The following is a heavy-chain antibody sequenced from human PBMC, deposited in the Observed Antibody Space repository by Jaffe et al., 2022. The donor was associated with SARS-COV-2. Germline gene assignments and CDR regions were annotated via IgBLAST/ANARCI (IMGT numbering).Heavy chain of an antibody. J-gene: IGHJ4*02. D-gene: IGHD5-18*01. CDR3: ARHFRAIQLFDY. CDR1: GGSISSSSYY. V-gene: IGHV4-39*01. Sequence: QLQLQESGPGLVKPSETLSLTCTVSGGSISSSSYYWGWIRQPPGKGLEWIGSIYYSGSTYYNPSLKSRVTISVDTSKNQFSLKLSSVTAADTAVYYCARHFRAIQLFDYWGQGTLVTVSS. CDR2: IYYSGST.